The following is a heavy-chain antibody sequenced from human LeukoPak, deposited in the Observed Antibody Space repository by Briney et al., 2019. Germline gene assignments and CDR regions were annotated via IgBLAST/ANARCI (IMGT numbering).Heavy chain of an antibody. D-gene: IGHD4-17*01. J-gene: IGHJ4*02. CDR3: AREGIYDYGDYEVSY. V-gene: IGHV3-48*01. CDR2: IDLSGSTL. CDR1: GFTFSSYT. Sequence: PGGSLRLSCAASGFTFSSYTMNWVRQAPGKGLEWVSYIDLSGSTLYYVDSVKGRFAISRDNAKNSLYLQMNSLRAEDTAAYYCAREGIYDYGDYEVSYWGQGTLVTVSS.